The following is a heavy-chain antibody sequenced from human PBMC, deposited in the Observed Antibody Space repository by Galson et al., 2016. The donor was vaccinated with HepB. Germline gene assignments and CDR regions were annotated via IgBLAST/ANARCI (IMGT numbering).Heavy chain of an antibody. CDR1: GFTFSTYW. CDR2: IKRDGSEK. CDR3: ARGHLKLEP. V-gene: IGHV3-7*01. J-gene: IGHJ5*02. Sequence: SLRLSCATSGFTFSTYWMSWVRQAPGKGLEWVANIKRDGSEKYYVDSVKGRFTISRDNAKNSLYLPMNSLGVEDTAVYYCARGHLKLEPWGQGTLVTVSS.